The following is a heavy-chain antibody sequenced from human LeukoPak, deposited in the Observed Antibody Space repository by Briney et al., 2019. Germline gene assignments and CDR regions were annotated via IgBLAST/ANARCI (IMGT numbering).Heavy chain of an antibody. CDR1: GFTFSDYS. V-gene: IGHV3-30*02. D-gene: IGHD5-18*01. CDR3: AKEDWIQLWLSAAFNI. J-gene: IGHJ3*02. Sequence: GGSLRLSCAASGFTFSDYSMHWIRQAPDKGLDWMAFIRYDESNIYYADSVKGRFTFFRDKAKNSLYLQMSSLRAEDTAVYYCAKEDWIQLWLSAAFNIWGQGTMVTVSS. CDR2: IRYDESNI.